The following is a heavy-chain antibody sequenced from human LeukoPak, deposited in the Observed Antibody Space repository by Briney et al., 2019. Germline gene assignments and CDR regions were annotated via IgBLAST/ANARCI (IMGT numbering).Heavy chain of an antibody. Sequence: GGSLRLSCAASGFTFDCCGMHWVRQAPGKGLEWVAFIRNVGNDKYYADSVKGRFFISRDNSKNTLYLQMNSLRAEDAAVYYCAKDVVDTAMVGDYWGQGTLVTVSS. D-gene: IGHD5-18*01. J-gene: IGHJ4*02. CDR1: GFTFDCCG. V-gene: IGHV3-30*02. CDR3: AKDVVDTAMVGDY. CDR2: IRNVGNDK.